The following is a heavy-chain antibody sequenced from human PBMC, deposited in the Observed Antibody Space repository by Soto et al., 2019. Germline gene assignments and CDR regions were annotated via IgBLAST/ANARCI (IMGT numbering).Heavy chain of an antibody. CDR1: GYSLTGNS. V-gene: IGHV1-46*01. J-gene: IGHJ6*02. D-gene: IGHD3-9*01. CDR2: INPSGGST. CDR3: ARDPRYYDILTGYYNPYYYYYYGMDV. Sequence: ASVKVSCKASGYSLTGNSMHWVRQDPGQGLEWMGIINPSGGSTSYAQKFQGRVTMTRDTSTSTVYMELSSLRSEDTAVYYCARDPRYYDILTGYYNPYYYYYYGMDVWGQGTTVTVSS.